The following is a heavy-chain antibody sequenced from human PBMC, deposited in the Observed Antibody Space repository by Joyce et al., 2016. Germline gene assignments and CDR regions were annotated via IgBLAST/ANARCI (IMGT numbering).Heavy chain of an antibody. J-gene: IGHJ5*02. CDR1: GFNFHSYS. CDR3: VTHDVTRGRSLGP. V-gene: IGHV3-23*01. CDR2: STATGTSK. D-gene: IGHD3-16*01. Sequence: LESGGGFVQPGGSLRLTCAASGFNFHSYSMVWFCLVPGKGLEWVSISTATGTSKIYADSGRGRFTIARDNSRATLYLDMSSLRVEDTALYICVTHDVTRGRSLGPWGQGTQVTVSS.